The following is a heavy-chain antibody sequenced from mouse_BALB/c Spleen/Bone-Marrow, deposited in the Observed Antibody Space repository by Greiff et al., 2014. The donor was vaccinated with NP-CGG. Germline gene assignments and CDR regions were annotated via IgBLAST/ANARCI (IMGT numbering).Heavy chain of an antibody. Sequence: QVQLQQSGPGLVAPSQSLSITCTVSGFSLNDYGVSWIRQPPGKGLEWLGVIWGGGSTYYNSALKSRLSISKDNSKSQVFLKMNLIQLASEAMSFYDKQYGNYDSYFDVWGPGTPVTVSS. CDR3: DKQYGNYDSYFDV. CDR1: GFSLNDYG. V-gene: IGHV2-6-5*01. J-gene: IGHJ1*01. D-gene: IGHD2-1*01. CDR2: IWGGGST.